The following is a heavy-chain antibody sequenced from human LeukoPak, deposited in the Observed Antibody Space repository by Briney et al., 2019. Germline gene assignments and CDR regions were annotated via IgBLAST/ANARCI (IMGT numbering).Heavy chain of an antibody. V-gene: IGHV1-69*04. CDR2: IIPILGIA. J-gene: IGHJ4*02. CDR3: ARDLPPYYFDY. Sequence: SVKVSCKASGGIFSIYAISWVRQAPGQGLEWMGRIIPILGIANYAQKFQGRVTITADKSTSTAYMDLSSLRSEDTAVYYCARDLPPYYFDYWGQGTLVTVSS. CDR1: GGIFSIYA.